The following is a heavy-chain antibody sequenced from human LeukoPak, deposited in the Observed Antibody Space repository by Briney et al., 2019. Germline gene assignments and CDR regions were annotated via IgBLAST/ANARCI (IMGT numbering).Heavy chain of an antibody. Sequence: GGSLRLSCAASGFSSTNAWMSWLRQAPGKGLEWVGRIKSKTDGGTTDYAAPVKDRFTISRDDAKNTLYLQMNSLRTEDTAVYYCIEATGNYPFDLWGQGTLVTVSS. J-gene: IGHJ4*02. CDR3: IEATGNYPFDL. CDR1: GFSSTNAW. CDR2: IKSKTDGGTT. D-gene: IGHD3-9*01. V-gene: IGHV3-15*01.